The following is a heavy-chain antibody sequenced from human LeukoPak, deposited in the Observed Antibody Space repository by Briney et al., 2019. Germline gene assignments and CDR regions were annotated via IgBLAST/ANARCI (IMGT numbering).Heavy chain of an antibody. J-gene: IGHJ4*02. CDR2: ISRGGSTI. D-gene: IGHD3-3*01. CDR1: GFTFSDYY. V-gene: IGHV3-11*01. Sequence: PGGSLRLSCAASGFTFSDYYMSWIRQAPGKGLEWVSYISRGGSTIYYADSVKGRFTISRDNAKNSLYLQMNSLRAEDTAVYYCARHLDLNGGYYIYWGQGTLVTVSS. CDR3: ARHLDLNGGYYIY.